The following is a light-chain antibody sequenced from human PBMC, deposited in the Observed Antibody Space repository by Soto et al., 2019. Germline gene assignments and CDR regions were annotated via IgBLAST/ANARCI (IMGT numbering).Light chain of an antibody. CDR1: QSVGSH. CDR3: QQFNNYPLT. Sequence: EIVLTQSPATLSLSPGETATLSCRASQSVGSHLAWYQQKPGQAPRLLIYGASTRATGIPARFSGSGSGTDFTLTISSLQPEDFATYYCQQFNNYPLTFGGGTKVDIK. J-gene: IGKJ4*01. CDR2: GAS. V-gene: IGKV3-15*01.